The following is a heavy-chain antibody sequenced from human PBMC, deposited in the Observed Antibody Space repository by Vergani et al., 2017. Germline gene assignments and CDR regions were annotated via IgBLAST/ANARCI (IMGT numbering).Heavy chain of an antibody. CDR1: GLSFRHYW. CDR3: ATDRSTIATERYDY. J-gene: IGHJ4*02. CDR2: IKEDGSEK. D-gene: IGHD6-25*01. V-gene: IGHV3-7*01. Sequence: EVQLVESGGGLVQPGGSLRLSCAAPGLSFRHYWMTWVRKAPGKGLGWVANIKEDGSEKYYVGSVKGRFTITRDKAKNSVYLQMNSLRAEDTAVYYFATDRSTIATERYDYWGQRTLVTVSS.